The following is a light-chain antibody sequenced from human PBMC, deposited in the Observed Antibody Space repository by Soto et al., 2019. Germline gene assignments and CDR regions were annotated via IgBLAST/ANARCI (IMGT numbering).Light chain of an antibody. CDR1: QGISSY. Sequence: IQLTQSPSSLSASVGYRVTITCRASQGISSYLAWYQQKPGKAPKLLIYAASTSQSGVPSRFSGSGSGTDFTLTISSLQPEDFATYYCQQLNSYPLTFGGGTKVDIK. CDR2: AAS. J-gene: IGKJ4*01. V-gene: IGKV1-9*01. CDR3: QQLNSYPLT.